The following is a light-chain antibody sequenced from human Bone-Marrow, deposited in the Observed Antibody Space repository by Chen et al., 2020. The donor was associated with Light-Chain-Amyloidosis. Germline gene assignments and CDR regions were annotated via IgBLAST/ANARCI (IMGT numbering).Light chain of an antibody. CDR1: DLPTKY. CDR3: QSADSSGTEEVI. Sequence: SYELTQPPSVSVSPGQTARITCSGDDLPTKYAYWYQQKPGQAPVLVIHRDTERPAGISERFAGSSAWTTATLTSSGVQAEDEADYHCQSADSSGTEEVIFGGGTKLTVL. J-gene: IGLJ2*01. CDR2: RDT. V-gene: IGLV3-25*03.